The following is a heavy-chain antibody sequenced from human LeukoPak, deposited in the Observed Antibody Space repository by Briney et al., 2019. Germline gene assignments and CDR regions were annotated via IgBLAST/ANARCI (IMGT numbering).Heavy chain of an antibody. Sequence: EASVKVSCMASGGTFSSYAISWVRQAPGQGLEWMGGIIPIFGTANYAQKFQGRVTITADESTSTAYMELSSLRSEDTAVYYCASILHYCSSTSCHNDAFDIWGQGTMVTVSS. D-gene: IGHD2-2*01. CDR2: IIPIFGTA. CDR3: ASILHYCSSTSCHNDAFDI. CDR1: GGTFSSYA. J-gene: IGHJ3*02. V-gene: IGHV1-69*13.